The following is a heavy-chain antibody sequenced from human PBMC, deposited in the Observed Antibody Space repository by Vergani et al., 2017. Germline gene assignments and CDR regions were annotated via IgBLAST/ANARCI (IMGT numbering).Heavy chain of an antibody. CDR3: ARRLGYCSGGSCYSVGYYMDV. CDR2: ISSSSSTI. J-gene: IGHJ6*03. CDR1: GFTFSSYS. Sequence: EEQLVESGGGLVQPGGSLRLSCAASGFTFSSYSMNWVRQAPGKGLEWVSYISSSSSTIYYADSVKGRFTISRDNAKNSLYLQMNSLRAEDTAVYYCARRLGYCSGGSCYSVGYYMDVWGKGTTVTVSS. D-gene: IGHD2-15*01. V-gene: IGHV3-48*01.